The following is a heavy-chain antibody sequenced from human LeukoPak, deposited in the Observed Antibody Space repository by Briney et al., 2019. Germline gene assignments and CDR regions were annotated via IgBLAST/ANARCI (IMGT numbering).Heavy chain of an antibody. CDR1: GYTFTGYG. D-gene: IGHD3-10*01. V-gene: IGHV1-18*01. J-gene: IGHJ4*02. CDR3: ARDSLGSYSSPDN. Sequence: ASVKVSCKTSGYTFTGYGITWVRQAPGQGLEWMGWISAYSGDTIYAQKVQGRVTMTTDTSASTGYMEVRSLRSDDTAVYYCARDSLGSYSSPDNWGQGTLVTVSS. CDR2: ISAYSGDT.